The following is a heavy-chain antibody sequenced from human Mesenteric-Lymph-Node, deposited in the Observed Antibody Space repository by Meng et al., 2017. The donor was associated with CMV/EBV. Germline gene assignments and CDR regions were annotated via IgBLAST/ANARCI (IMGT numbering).Heavy chain of an antibody. J-gene: IGHJ3*02. V-gene: IGHV3-30-3*01. CDR2: ISYDGSNK. CDR3: ARSSPSRWLQLGLDI. D-gene: IGHD5-24*01. Sequence: GGSLRLSCAASGFTFSSYAMHWVRQALGKGLEWVAVISYDGSNKYYADSVKGRFTISRDNSKNTLYLQMNSLRAEDTAVYYCARSSPSRWLQLGLDIWGQGTMVTVSS. CDR1: GFTFSSYA.